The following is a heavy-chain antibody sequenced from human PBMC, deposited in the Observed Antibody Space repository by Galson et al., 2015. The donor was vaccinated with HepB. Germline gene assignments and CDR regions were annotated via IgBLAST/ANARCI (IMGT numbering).Heavy chain of an antibody. V-gene: IGHV1-58*02. Sequence: SVKVSCKASGFTFTSSAMQWVRQARGQRLEWIGWIVVGSGNTNYAQKFQERDTITRDMSTSTAYMELSSLRSEDTAVYYCAADPLYSSGWYRAFDIWGQGTMVTVSS. CDR3: AADPLYSSGWYRAFDI. CDR2: IVVGSGNT. J-gene: IGHJ3*02. D-gene: IGHD6-19*01. CDR1: GFTFTSSA.